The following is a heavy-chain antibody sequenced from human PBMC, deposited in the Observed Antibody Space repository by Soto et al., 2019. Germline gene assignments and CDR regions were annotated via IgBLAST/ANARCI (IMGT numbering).Heavy chain of an antibody. Sequence: QLQLQESGPGLVKPSETLSLTCTVSGGSISSSSYYWGWIRQPPGKGLEWIGSMYYSGSTYYNPSLKSRVSRSVETSKNQFSLKLSSVTAADTAVYYCARQPPPYSSGGGFQHWGQGTLVTVSS. J-gene: IGHJ1*01. CDR2: MYYSGST. CDR3: ARQPPPYSSGGGFQH. CDR1: GGSISSSSYY. D-gene: IGHD6-19*01. V-gene: IGHV4-39*01.